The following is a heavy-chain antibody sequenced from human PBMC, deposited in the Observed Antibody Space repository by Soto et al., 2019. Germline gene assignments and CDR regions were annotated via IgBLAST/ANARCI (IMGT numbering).Heavy chain of an antibody. CDR2: ISSSSSYI. Sequence: LRLSCAASGFTFSSYSMNWVRQAPGKGLEWVSSISSSSSYIYYADSVKGRYTISRDNAKNSLYLQMNSLRAEDTAVYYCARDSSGWYYYYGMDVWGQGTTVTVSS. V-gene: IGHV3-21*01. CDR1: GFTFSSYS. CDR3: ARDSSGWYYYYGMDV. D-gene: IGHD6-19*01. J-gene: IGHJ6*02.